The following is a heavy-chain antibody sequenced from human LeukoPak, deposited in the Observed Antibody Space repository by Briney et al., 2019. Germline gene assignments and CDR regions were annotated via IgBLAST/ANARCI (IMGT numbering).Heavy chain of an antibody. J-gene: IGHJ3*02. Sequence: RGESLKISCKGSGYSFTSNWIGWVRQMPGKGLEWMGIIYAGDSDTRYSPSFQGQVTISADKSISTAYLQWSSLKASDTAMYYCASPSRIAVTVSAFDIWGQGTMVTVSS. CDR1: GYSFTSNW. CDR3: ASPSRIAVTVSAFDI. CDR2: IYAGDSDT. V-gene: IGHV5-51*01. D-gene: IGHD6-19*01.